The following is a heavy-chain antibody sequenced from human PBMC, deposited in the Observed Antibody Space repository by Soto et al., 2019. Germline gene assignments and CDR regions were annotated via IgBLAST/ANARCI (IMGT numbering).Heavy chain of an antibody. D-gene: IGHD3-10*01. CDR1: GFTFSSYA. Sequence: GGSLRLSCAASGFTFSSYAMHWVRQAPGKGLEWVAVISYDGSNKYYADSVKGRFTISRDNSKNTLYLQMNSLRAEDTAVYYCARAGEFDYWGQGTLGTVSS. CDR3: ARAGEFDY. J-gene: IGHJ4*02. CDR2: ISYDGSNK. V-gene: IGHV3-30-3*01.